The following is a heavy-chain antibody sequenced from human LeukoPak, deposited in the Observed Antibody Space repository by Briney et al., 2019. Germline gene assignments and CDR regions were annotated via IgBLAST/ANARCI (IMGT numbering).Heavy chain of an antibody. D-gene: IGHD2-2*01. Sequence: GGSLRLSCAASGFTFSIYGMHWVRQAPGKGLEWVAVISYDGSNEYYADSVKGRFTISRDNSKNTLYLQMNSLRPEDAAVYYCARDYFCSSTSCSATGAFGIWGQGTMVTVSS. CDR3: ARDYFCSSTSCSATGAFGI. V-gene: IGHV3-30*03. J-gene: IGHJ3*02. CDR1: GFTFSIYG. CDR2: ISYDGSNE.